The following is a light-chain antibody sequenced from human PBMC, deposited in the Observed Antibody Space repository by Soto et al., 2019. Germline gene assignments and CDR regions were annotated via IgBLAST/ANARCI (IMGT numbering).Light chain of an antibody. CDR1: SSDVGAYNL. Sequence: QSALTQPASVSGSPGQSITISCSGTSSDVGAYNLVSWYQQHPGKAPKLMIYEGTQRPSGVSNRCSGSKSGSSASLTISGVQTEDEADYYCCSYAGHRTLVFGEGTKVTVL. CDR3: CSYAGHRTLV. J-gene: IGLJ2*01. V-gene: IGLV2-23*01. CDR2: EGT.